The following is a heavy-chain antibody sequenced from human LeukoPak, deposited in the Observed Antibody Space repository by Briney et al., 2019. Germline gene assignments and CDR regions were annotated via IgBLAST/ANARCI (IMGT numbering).Heavy chain of an antibody. CDR1: GGSISSGGYY. V-gene: IGHV4-31*03. D-gene: IGHD4-17*01. J-gene: IGHJ6*02. CDR2: IYYSGST. Sequence: SETLSLTCTVSGGSISSGGYYWSWIRQHPGKGLEWIGYIYYSGSTYYNPSLKSRVTISVDTPKNQFSLKLSSVTAADTVVYYCAGSTVTTFAYYYYGMDVWGQGTTVTVSS. CDR3: AGSTVTTFAYYYYGMDV.